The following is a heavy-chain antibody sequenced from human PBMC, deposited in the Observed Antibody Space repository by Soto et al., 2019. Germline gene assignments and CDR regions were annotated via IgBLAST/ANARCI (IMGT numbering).Heavy chain of an antibody. Sequence: QVQLVESGGGAVQPGRSLRLSCAASGFTFTNYGMHWVRQAPGKGLEWVSIISYDGNHAYYADFVRGRFTISRDDSKNTLYLQLNSLRAEYTAVYYCAKDADYGSGSYDPPDYWGQGTLVAVSS. CDR1: GFTFTNYG. CDR3: AKDADYGSGSYDPPDY. D-gene: IGHD3-10*01. J-gene: IGHJ4*02. CDR2: ISYDGNHA. V-gene: IGHV3-30*18.